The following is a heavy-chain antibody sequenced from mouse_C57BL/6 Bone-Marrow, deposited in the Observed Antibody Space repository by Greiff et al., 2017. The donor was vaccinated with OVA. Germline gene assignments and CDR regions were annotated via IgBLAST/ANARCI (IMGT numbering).Heavy chain of an antibody. J-gene: IGHJ2*01. V-gene: IGHV1-55*01. CDR2: IYPGSGST. Sequence: QVHVKQPGAELVKPGASVKMSCKASGYTFTSYWITWVKQRPGQGLEWIGDIYPGSGSTNYNEQFKSKATLTVDTSSSTAYMQLSSLTSEDSAVYYCARPCDYDWYYFDYWGQGTTLTVSS. CDR3: ARPCDYDWYYFDY. CDR1: GYTFTSYW. D-gene: IGHD2-4*01.